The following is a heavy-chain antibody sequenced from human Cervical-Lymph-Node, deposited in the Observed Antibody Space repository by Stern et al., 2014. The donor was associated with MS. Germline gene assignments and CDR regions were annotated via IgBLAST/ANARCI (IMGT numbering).Heavy chain of an antibody. CDR1: GGTFSSYA. V-gene: IGHV1-69*01. J-gene: IGHJ6*02. CDR3: ARGPKTTVTTEYYYYGMDV. D-gene: IGHD4-17*01. CDR2: IIPIFGTA. Sequence: QVQLVQSGAEVKKPGSSVKVSCKASGGTFSSYAISWVRQAPGQGLDWLGGIIPIFGTANYAQKFQGRVTITADESTSTAYMELSSLRSEDTAVYYCARGPKTTVTTEYYYYGMDVWGQGTTVTVSS.